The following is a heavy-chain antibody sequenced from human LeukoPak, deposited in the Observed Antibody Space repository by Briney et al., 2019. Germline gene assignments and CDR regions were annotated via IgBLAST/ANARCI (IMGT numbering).Heavy chain of an antibody. V-gene: IGHV3-74*01. J-gene: IGHJ4*02. D-gene: IGHD3-10*01. Sequence: GGSLRLSCAASGFTFSNFGMHWVRQAPGKGLVWVSRINSDGSSTSYADSVKGRFTISRDNAKNTLYLQMNSLRAEDTAVYYCARVALLWFGEFTYWGQGTLVTVSS. CDR1: GFTFSNFG. CDR3: ARVALLWFGEFTY. CDR2: INSDGSST.